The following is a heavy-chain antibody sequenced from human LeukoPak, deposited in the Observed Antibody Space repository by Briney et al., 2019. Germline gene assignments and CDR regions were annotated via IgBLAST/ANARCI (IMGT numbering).Heavy chain of an antibody. Sequence: ASVKVSCKASGYTFTSYGISWVRQAPGQGLEWMGWISAYNGNTNYAQKLQGRVTMTTDTSTSTAYMELRSLRSDDTAVYYCARTNYDFWSGYYTHTFDYFDYWGQGTLVTVSS. CDR2: ISAYNGNT. CDR3: ARTNYDFWSGYYTHTFDYFDY. J-gene: IGHJ4*02. CDR1: GYTFTSYG. V-gene: IGHV1-18*01. D-gene: IGHD3-3*01.